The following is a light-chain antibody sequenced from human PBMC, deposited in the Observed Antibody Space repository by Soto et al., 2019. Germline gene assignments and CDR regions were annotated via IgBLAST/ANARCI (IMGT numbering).Light chain of an antibody. J-gene: IGLJ1*01. CDR3: SSYTSSSTLYV. V-gene: IGLV2-14*01. Sequence: QSALTQPASVSGSTRQSITISCTRTSSEVGNYNYVSWYQQHPGKAPKLMICDVSDRPSGVSNRFSGSKSGNTASLTISGLQAEDEADYYCSSYTSSSTLYVFGTGTKVTVL. CDR1: SSEVGNYNY. CDR2: DVS.